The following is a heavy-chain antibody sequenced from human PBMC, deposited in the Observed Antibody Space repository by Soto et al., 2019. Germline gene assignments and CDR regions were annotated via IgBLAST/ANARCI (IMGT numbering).Heavy chain of an antibody. D-gene: IGHD3-3*01. CDR1: GFTFSSYG. CDR2: ISYDGSNK. J-gene: IGHJ4*02. CDR3: AKDRPSMNDFWSGYPDY. Sequence: GGSLRLSCAASGFTFSSYGMHWVRQAPGKGLEWVAVISYDGSNKYYADSVKGRFTISRDNSKNTLYLQMNSLRAEDTAVYYCAKDRPSMNDFWSGYPDYWGQGTLVTVSS. V-gene: IGHV3-30*18.